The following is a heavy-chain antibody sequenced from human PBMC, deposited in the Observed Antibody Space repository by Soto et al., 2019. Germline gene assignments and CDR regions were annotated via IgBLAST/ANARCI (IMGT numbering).Heavy chain of an antibody. D-gene: IGHD3-16*01. CDR3: ARDLGGGPDY. CDR2: INAGNGNT. J-gene: IGHJ4*02. V-gene: IGHV1-3*01. Sequence: GASVKVSCAACGYSFTSYAMHWVRQAPGQRLEWMGWINAGNGNTKYSQKFQGRVTITRDTSASTAYMELSSLRSEDTAVYYCARDLGGGPDYWVQGTLVTVSS. CDR1: GYSFTSYA.